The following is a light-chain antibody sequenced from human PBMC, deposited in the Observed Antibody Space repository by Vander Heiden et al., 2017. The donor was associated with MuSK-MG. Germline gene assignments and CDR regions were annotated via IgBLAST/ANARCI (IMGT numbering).Light chain of an antibody. CDR3: QQVKSYPLT. J-gene: IGKJ4*01. V-gene: IGKV1-9*01. CDR2: AAS. Sequence: IQLTQSPSFLSASVGDRVTITCRASQGISSYLAWYQQQPGKAPKLLMSAASTLQSGVPSRFSSSGSGTEFTLTISSLQPEDFATYYCQQVKSYPLTFGGGTKVEIK. CDR1: QGISSY.